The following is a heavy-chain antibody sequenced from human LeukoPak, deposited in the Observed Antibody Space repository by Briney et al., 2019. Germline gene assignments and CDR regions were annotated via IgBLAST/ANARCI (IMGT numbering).Heavy chain of an antibody. V-gene: IGHV3-30*04. D-gene: IGHD6-19*01. J-gene: IGHJ6*04. CDR1: GFTFSSYA. CDR2: ISYDGSNK. CDR3: ARVAVTIYYYYGMDV. Sequence: GRSLRLSCAASGFTFSSYAMHWVRQAPGKGLEWVAVISYDGSNKYYADSVKGRFTISRDNSKNTPYLQMNSLRAEDTAVYYCARVAVTIYYYYGMDVWGKGTTVTVSS.